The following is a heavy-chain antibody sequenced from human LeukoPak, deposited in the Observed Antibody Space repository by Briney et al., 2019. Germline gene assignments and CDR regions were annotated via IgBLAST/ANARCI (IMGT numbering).Heavy chain of an antibody. CDR3: ARELDPTSTNNPHFYYHMDV. CDR1: GGSISSYY. D-gene: IGHD1/OR15-1a*01. V-gene: IGHV4-4*07. J-gene: IGHJ6*03. Sequence: SETLSLTCTVSGGSISSYYWSWIRQPAGKGLEWIGRIYASGSTNYNPSLKSRVTMSVDTSKNQFSLKLSSVTAADTAVYYCARELDPTSTNNPHFYYHMDVWGKGTTVTVSS. CDR2: IYASGST.